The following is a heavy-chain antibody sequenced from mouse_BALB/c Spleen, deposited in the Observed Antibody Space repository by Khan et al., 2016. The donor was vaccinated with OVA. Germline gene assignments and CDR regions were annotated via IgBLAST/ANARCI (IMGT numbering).Heavy chain of an antibody. CDR2: INTYSGEP. Sequence: QIQLVQSGPELKKPGETVKISCKASRYIFTNHGMNWVKQAPGKGLKWMGWINTYSGEPTYVDDFKGRFAFSLETSASTAYLQINNLKNEDTATYFCARVGYSGTMDYWGQGTSVTVSS. CDR3: ARVGYSGTMDY. V-gene: IGHV9-3-1*01. D-gene: IGHD2-14*01. J-gene: IGHJ4*01. CDR1: RYIFTNHG.